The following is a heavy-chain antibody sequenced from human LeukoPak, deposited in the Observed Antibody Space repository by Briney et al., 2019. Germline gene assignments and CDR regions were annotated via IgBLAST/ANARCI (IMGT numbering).Heavy chain of an antibody. CDR3: ARHPPYSSGWP. Sequence: PSETLSLTCTVSGGSISSYHWSWIRQPAGKGLEWIGHININEGPKYNPSLRSRVTVSADTSRNQYSLKLSSVTAADTAVYYCARHPPYSSGWPWGQGTLVTVSS. V-gene: IGHV4-4*07. J-gene: IGHJ5*02. CDR1: GGSISSYH. D-gene: IGHD6-19*01. CDR2: ININEGP.